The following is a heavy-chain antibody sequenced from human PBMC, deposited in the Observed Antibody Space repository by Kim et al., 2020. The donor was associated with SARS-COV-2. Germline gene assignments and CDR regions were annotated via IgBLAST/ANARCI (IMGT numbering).Heavy chain of an antibody. D-gene: IGHD1-1*01. Sequence: GGSLRLSCAASGFTFNTYGMHWVRQAPGKGLEWVGVIWMDGTREWYADSVKGRFTISRDSSKNTLYLQLNSLTVEDTGIYYCARDGPHWNLEYWGPGTLVAVSS. CDR3: ARDGPHWNLEY. V-gene: IGHV3-33*01. CDR1: GFTFNTYG. J-gene: IGHJ4*02. CDR2: IWMDGTRE.